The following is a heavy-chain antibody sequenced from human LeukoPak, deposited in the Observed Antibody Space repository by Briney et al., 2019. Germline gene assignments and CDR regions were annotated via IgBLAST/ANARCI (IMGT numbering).Heavy chain of an antibody. CDR1: GGSIISSDYH. CDR3: AREAHYYDSSGYYRVDYFDY. Sequence: SETLSLTCTVSGGSIISSDYHWGWVRQPPEKGLEWIGTISYSGNTDYNPSLRSRVTISVDTSNNQFSLKLSSVTAADTAVYYCAREAHYYDSSGYYRVDYFDYWGQGTLVTVSS. V-gene: IGHV4-39*07. CDR2: ISYSGNT. D-gene: IGHD3-22*01. J-gene: IGHJ4*02.